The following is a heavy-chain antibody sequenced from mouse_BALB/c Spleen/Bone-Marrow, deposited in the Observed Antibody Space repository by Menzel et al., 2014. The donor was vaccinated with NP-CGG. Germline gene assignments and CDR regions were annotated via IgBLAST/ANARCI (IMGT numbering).Heavy chain of an antibody. D-gene: IGHD2-10*01. CDR1: GYAFTSYY. Sequence: QVHVKQSGAELVKPGASVKLSCKASGYAFTSYYLYWVKQRPGQGLEWIGEINPSNGGTNFNERFKSKASLTVDKSSSTAYMQLNSLTSEDSAVYYCTRRSLLSDYYSMDYWGQETSVTVSS. CDR2: INPSNGGT. V-gene: IGHV1S81*02. J-gene: IGHJ4*01. CDR3: TRRSLLSDYYSMDY.